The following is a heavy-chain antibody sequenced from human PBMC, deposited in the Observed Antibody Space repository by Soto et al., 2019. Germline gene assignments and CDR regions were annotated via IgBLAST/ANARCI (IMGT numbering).Heavy chain of an antibody. J-gene: IGHJ4*02. D-gene: IGHD6-13*01. CDR2: IYYSGST. V-gene: IGHV4-31*03. Sequence: SETLSLTSTVSGGTISSGCYYWSWIRQHPGKGLEWIGYIYYSGSTYYNPSLKSRVTISVDTSKNQFSLKLSSVTAADTAVYYCARVKAAAAGTVEFDYWGQGTLVTVSS. CDR3: ARVKAAAAGTVEFDY. CDR1: GGTISSGCYY.